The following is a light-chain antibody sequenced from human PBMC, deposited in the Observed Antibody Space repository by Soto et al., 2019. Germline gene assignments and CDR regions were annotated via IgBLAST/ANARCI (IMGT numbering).Light chain of an antibody. CDR3: QQSFHTPYT. Sequence: DIQMSQSPSSLSASVGDSVNISCRASQNINKNLNWYQQKSGKAPSLLIYEASTFQSGVPSRFRGSGSGTDFTLAITNLQPEDFATYYCQQSFHTPYTFGQGTKLEI. CDR2: EAS. CDR1: QNINKN. V-gene: IGKV1-39*01. J-gene: IGKJ2*01.